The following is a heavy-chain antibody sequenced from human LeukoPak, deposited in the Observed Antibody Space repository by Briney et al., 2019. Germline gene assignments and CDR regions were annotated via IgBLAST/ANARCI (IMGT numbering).Heavy chain of an antibody. CDR3: ARENYYYMDV. CDR1: GGSISGYY. J-gene: IGHJ6*03. CDR2: IYTSGST. V-gene: IGHV4-4*07. Sequence: SETLSLTCTVSGGSISGYYWSWIRQAAGKGLEWIGRIYTSGSTNYNPSLKSRVTISVDTSKNQFSLKLSSVTAADTAVYYCARENYYYMDVWGKGTTVTISS.